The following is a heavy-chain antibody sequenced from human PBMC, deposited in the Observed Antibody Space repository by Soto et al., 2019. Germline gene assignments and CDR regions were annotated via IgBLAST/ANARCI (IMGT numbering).Heavy chain of an antibody. J-gene: IGHJ4*02. V-gene: IGHV3-49*03. CDR1: GCAWGYCA. CDR2: IRSKTYGGTT. CDR3: ARGKSLDY. Sequence: SLRDSCTASGCAWGYCAMRWLRQAQGKGLEWIGYIRSKTYGGTTEYPASVKGRFTISRDDSKRVAHLQMNSLESDDTAVYYCARGKSLDYWGQGTLVTV.